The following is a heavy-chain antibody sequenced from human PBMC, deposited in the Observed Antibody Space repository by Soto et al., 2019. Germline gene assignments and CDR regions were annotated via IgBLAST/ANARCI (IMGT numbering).Heavy chain of an antibody. D-gene: IGHD3-10*01. J-gene: IGHJ4*02. CDR2: IYYTGST. CDR1: GGSVNSGSYY. CDR3: ARVPYYYGSGSYFFDS. Sequence: SETLSLTCTASGGSVNSGSYYWSWIRQPPGKGLEWIGYIYYTGSTNYNHSLKSRVTVSVDTSKNQFSLNLTSLTAADTAVYFCARVPYYYGSGSYFFDSWGQGPLGTVSS. V-gene: IGHV4-61*01.